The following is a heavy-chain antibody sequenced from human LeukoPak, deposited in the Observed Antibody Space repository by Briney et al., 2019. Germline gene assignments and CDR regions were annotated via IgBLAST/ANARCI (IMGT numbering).Heavy chain of an antibody. V-gene: IGHV1-69*05. CDR2: IIPIFGTA. CDR1: GGTFSSYA. D-gene: IGHD6-13*01. Sequence: SVKVSCKASGGTFSSYAISWVRQAPGQGLEWMGGIIPIFGTANYAQKFQGRVTITTDESTSIAYMELSSLRSEDTAVYYCASSIAAAGSLGYWGQGTLVTVSS. J-gene: IGHJ4*02. CDR3: ASSIAAAGSLGY.